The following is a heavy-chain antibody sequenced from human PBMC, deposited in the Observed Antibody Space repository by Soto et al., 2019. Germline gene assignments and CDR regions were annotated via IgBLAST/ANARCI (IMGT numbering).Heavy chain of an antibody. CDR1: GFIFSNYG. V-gene: IGHV3-30*18. D-gene: IGHD2-8*01. J-gene: IGHJ6*02. CDR2: ISYDGYNK. Sequence: GGSLRLSCAASGFIFSNYGMHWVRQAPGKGLEWVAGISYDGYNKYYAESVKGRFTISRDNSKNTLYLQMNSLRVEDTAVYYCAKDLGTKGPRPPLRYYGMDVRGQGTTVTVSS. CDR3: AKDLGTKGPRPPLRYYGMDV.